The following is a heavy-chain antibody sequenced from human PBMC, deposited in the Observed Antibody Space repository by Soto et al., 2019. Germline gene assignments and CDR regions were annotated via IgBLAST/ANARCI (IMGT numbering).Heavy chain of an antibody. V-gene: IGHV4-59*08. CDR2: IYYSGST. Sequence: QVQLQESGPGLVKPSETLSLTCTVSGGSISSYYWSWIRQPPGKGLEWIGYIYYSGSTNYNPSLKSRVTISVDTSKNQFSLKLSSVTAEDTAVYYCARRWGSAADYWGQGTLVTVSS. J-gene: IGHJ4*02. D-gene: IGHD2-15*01. CDR3: ARRWGSAADY. CDR1: GGSISSYY.